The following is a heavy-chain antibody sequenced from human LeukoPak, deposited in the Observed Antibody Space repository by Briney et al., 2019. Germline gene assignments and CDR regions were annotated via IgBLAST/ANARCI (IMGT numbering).Heavy chain of an antibody. CDR2: IYYSGST. CDR3: ARVRVVPAAKAHWYFDL. J-gene: IGHJ2*01. Sequence: SSETLSLTCTVSGGSISSYYWSWIRQPPGKGLEWIGYIYYSGSTNYNPSLKSRVTISVDTSKNQFSLKLSSVTAADTAVYYCARVRVVPAAKAHWYFDLWGRGTLVTVSS. D-gene: IGHD2-2*01. CDR1: GGSISSYY. V-gene: IGHV4-59*01.